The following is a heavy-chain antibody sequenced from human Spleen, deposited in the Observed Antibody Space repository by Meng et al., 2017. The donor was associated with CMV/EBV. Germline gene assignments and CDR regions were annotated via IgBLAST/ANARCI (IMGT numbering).Heavy chain of an antibody. CDR2: ISSGGDST. D-gene: IGHD6-13*01. Sequence: GESLKISCAASGFIFRSYAMTWVRQAPGKGLEWVSGISSGGDSTYYADSVKGRFTISRDNSMNTLYLQMNSLRAEDTAVYYCAKGRYTSPYDAFDIWGQGTMVTVSS. J-gene: IGHJ3*02. V-gene: IGHV3-23*01. CDR3: AKGRYTSPYDAFDI. CDR1: GFIFRSYA.